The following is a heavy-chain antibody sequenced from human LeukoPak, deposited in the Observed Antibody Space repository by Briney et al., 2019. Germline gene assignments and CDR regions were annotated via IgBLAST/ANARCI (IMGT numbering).Heavy chain of an antibody. CDR2: ISPYNGNT. CDR3: ARGGLSGSSDY. CDR1: GYSFRTYG. J-gene: IGHJ4*02. Sequence: ASLKVSWKAAGYSFRTYGINWLRQAPGQGLEWMGWISPYNGNTNYAQNLQGRVTMTTDTSTSTAYMDLRSLRSDDTAVYYCARGGLSGSSDYWGQGTLVTVSS. D-gene: IGHD1-26*01. V-gene: IGHV1-18*01.